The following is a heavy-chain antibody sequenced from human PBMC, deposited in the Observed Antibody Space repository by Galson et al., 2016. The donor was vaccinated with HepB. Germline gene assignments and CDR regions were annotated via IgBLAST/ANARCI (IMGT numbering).Heavy chain of an antibody. Sequence: PALVKPTQTLTLTCSFSGFSLSTSGAGVAWIRQPPGKALEWLALIDWNEQRLRPSLKNRLTVTKEASKNQVVLSMSNMDTVDTATYYCAHYYMGGSGTYHYWGQGTLVTVSS. D-gene: IGHD3-10*01. V-gene: IGHV2-5*01. J-gene: IGHJ4*02. CDR3: AHYYMGGSGTYHY. CDR1: GFSLSTSGAG. CDR2: IDWNEQ.